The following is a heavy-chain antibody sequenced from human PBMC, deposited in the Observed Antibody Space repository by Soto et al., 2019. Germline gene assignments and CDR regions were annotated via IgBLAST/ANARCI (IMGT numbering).Heavy chain of an antibody. D-gene: IGHD2-2*01. J-gene: IGHJ6*02. CDR1: GFTFSNYW. V-gene: IGHV3-74*01. Sequence: GGSLRLSCAASGFTFSNYWMHWVRQTPGKGLVWVSRINSDGSSTSYADSVKGRFTISRDNAKNTLYLQMNSLRAEDTAVYYCARRSCVHNICYGNFYAMGVWGQGTTVTVSS. CDR3: ARRSCVHNICYGNFYAMGV. CDR2: INSDGSST.